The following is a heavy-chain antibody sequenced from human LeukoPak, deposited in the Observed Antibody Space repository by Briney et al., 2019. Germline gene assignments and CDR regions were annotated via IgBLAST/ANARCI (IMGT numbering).Heavy chain of an antibody. CDR1: GFTFSSYE. D-gene: IGHD5-18*01. J-gene: IGHJ4*02. CDR2: ISSSGSTI. V-gene: IGHV3-48*03. Sequence: SGGSLRLSCAASGFTFSSYEMNWVRQAPGKGLEWGSYISSSGSTIYYADSVKGRFTISRDNAKNSLYLQMNSLRAEDTAVYYCAREAYGYSYGHWGQGTLVTVSS. CDR3: AREAYGYSYGH.